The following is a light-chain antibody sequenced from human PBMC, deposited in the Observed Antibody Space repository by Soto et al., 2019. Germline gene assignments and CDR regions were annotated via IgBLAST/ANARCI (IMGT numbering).Light chain of an antibody. CDR1: SGSVSTNCY. Sequence: QAVVTQEPSFSVSPGGTITLTCGLRSGSVSTNCYPNWYQQTPGQAPRTLIYSTNTPSSGVPDRFSGSILGNKAALTITGAQADGESQYDCFSRWAVSLFGGGTKLTVL. CDR3: FSRWAVSL. CDR2: STN. V-gene: IGLV8-61*01. J-gene: IGLJ2*01.